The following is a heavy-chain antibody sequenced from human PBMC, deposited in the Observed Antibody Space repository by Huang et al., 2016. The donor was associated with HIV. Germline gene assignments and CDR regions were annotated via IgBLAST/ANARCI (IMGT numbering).Heavy chain of an antibody. V-gene: IGHV1-3*01. CDR2: INRGNGRI. J-gene: IGHJ3*01. Sequence: QVQLVQSGAEFKKPGASLKLSCAASGYIFTTYSIHWFRRVPGQSLQWLGWINRGNGRIPFLQSFNGRVILSRDVSAATVYMQLSGLTADDTATYFCARAARGDGYHGAFDVWGQGTMVTV. CDR1: GYIFTTYS. D-gene: IGHD2-2*03. CDR3: ARAARGDGYHGAFDV.